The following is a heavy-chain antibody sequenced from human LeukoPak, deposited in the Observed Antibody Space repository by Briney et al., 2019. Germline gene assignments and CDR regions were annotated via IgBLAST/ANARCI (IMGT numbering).Heavy chain of an antibody. Sequence: SETLSLTCTVSGGSISSGSNYWSWIRQPAGKGLEWIGRIYTSGSTNYNPSLKSRVTISVDTSKNQFSLKLSSVTAADTAVYYCARGYCSSTSCYTLDAFDIWGQGTMVTVSS. CDR1: GGSISSGSNY. J-gene: IGHJ3*02. CDR2: IYTSGST. V-gene: IGHV4-61*02. CDR3: ARGYCSSTSCYTLDAFDI. D-gene: IGHD2-2*02.